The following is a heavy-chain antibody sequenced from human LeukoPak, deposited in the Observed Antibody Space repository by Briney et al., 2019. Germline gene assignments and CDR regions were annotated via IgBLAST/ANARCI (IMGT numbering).Heavy chain of an antibody. J-gene: IGHJ4*02. Sequence: GGSLRLSCAASGFTFSSFDMHWVRQAPGKGLEWISCIGTRLDTDDPDSLTGRFTISRENAKNSVFLQMNNVRAGDTAVYYCVRGRNNNYYDDSGYYPYWGQGTLVTVSS. CDR1: GFTFSSFD. V-gene: IGHV3-13*01. CDR2: IGTRLDT. D-gene: IGHD3-22*01. CDR3: VRGRNNNYYDDSGYYPY.